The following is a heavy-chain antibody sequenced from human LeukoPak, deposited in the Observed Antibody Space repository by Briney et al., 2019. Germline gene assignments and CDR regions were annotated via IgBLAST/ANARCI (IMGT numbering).Heavy chain of an antibody. Sequence: PSETLSLTCTVSGGSISSSSYYWGWIRQPPGKGLEWIGSIYYSGSTYYNPSLKSRVTISVDTSKNQFSLKLSSVTAADTAVYYCARHPLYYYDSSGYPPDYWGQGTLVTVSS. J-gene: IGHJ4*02. CDR1: GGSISSSSYY. CDR3: ARHPLYYYDSSGYPPDY. V-gene: IGHV4-39*01. D-gene: IGHD3-22*01. CDR2: IYYSGST.